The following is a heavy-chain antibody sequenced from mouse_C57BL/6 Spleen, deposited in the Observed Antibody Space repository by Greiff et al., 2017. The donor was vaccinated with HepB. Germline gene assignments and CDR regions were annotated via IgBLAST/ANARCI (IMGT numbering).Heavy chain of an antibody. CDR1: GYSFTSYY. CDR2: IYPGSGNT. V-gene: IGHV1-66*01. D-gene: IGHD2-2*01. CDR3: AQWGGYDLVAY. J-gene: IGHJ3*01. Sequence: VQLQQSGPELVKPGASVKISCKASGYSFTSYYIHWVKQRPGQGLERIGWIYPGSGNTKYNEKVKGKATLPADTSSSTAYMQLSSLTSEDSAVYYSAQWGGYDLVAYWGQGTLVTVSA.